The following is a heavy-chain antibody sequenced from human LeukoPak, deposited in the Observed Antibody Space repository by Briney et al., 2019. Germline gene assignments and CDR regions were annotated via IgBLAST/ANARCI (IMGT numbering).Heavy chain of an antibody. D-gene: IGHD4-17*01. Sequence: GGSLRLSCAASGFTVSGNYMSWVRQAPGKGLEWVSVIYSGGTTHYTDSVKGRFTISRDDAKNTLYLQMTSLRAEDTAVYYCARLTVLSYGVDCWGQGTLVTVSS. CDR1: GFTVSGNY. V-gene: IGHV3-66*04. CDR3: ARLTVLSYGVDC. J-gene: IGHJ4*02. CDR2: IYSGGTT.